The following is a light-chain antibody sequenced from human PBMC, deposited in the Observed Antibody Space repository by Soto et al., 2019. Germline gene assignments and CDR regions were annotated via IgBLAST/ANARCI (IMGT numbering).Light chain of an antibody. CDR2: SND. CDR3: AAWDDSLNGHVL. J-gene: IGLJ2*01. Sequence: QSVLTQPPSASGTPGQRVTISCSGSSSNIGSSTVNWYQQLPGTAPKLLIYSNDQRPSGVPDRFSGSKSGTSASLAISGLQSEGEADYYCAAWDDSLNGHVLFGGGTKLTVL. V-gene: IGLV1-44*01. CDR1: SSNIGSST.